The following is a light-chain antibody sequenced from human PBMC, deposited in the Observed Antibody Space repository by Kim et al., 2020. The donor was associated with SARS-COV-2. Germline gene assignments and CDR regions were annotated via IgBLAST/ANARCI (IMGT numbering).Light chain of an antibody. CDR1: SLRSYY. V-gene: IGLV3-19*01. Sequence: SSELTQDPAVSVALGQTVRLTCQGDSLRSYYASWYQQKPGQAPVLVIYGKNNRPSGIPDRFSGSSSGNTASLTITGAQAEDEADYYCNSRDSSGNHRVVFGEGTQLTVL. CDR3: NSRDSSGNHRVV. J-gene: IGLJ2*01. CDR2: GKN.